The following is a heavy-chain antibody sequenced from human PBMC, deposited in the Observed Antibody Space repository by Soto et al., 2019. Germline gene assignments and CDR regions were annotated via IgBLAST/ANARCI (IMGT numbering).Heavy chain of an antibody. V-gene: IGHV3-23*01. Sequence: GGSLRLSCAASGFTFSSYAMSWVRQAPGKGLEWVSAISGSGGSTYYADSVKGRFTISRDNSKNTLYLQMNSLRAEDAAVYYCAIRVVPAAIRFYYYGMDVWGQGTTVTVSS. J-gene: IGHJ6*02. CDR2: ISGSGGST. D-gene: IGHD2-2*02. CDR1: GFTFSSYA. CDR3: AIRVVPAAIRFYYYGMDV.